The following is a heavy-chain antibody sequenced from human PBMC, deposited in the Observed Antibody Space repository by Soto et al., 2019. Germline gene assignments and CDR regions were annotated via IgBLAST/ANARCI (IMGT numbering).Heavy chain of an antibody. J-gene: IGHJ4*02. D-gene: IGHD3-22*01. V-gene: IGHV3-23*01. CDR1: GFTFSSYA. Sequence: EVQLLESGGGLVQPGGSLRLSCAASGFTFSSYAMSWVRQAPGKGLEWVSAISGSGGSTYYADSVKGRFTISRDNSKHTLYLQMNSLRAEDTAVYYCATDVPMIVVVITTDYWGQGTLVTVSS. CDR2: ISGSGGST. CDR3: ATDVPMIVVVITTDY.